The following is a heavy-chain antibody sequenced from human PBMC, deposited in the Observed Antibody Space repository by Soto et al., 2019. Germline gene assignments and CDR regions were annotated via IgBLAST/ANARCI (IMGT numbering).Heavy chain of an antibody. CDR1: GDSVSSPYY. D-gene: IGHD6-19*01. Sequence: QVQLQESGPGLVKPSGTLSLTCAVSGDSVSSPYYWCWVRQPPGKGLEGIGEVFHTGPPSYNPSLRSRVTISMDKSNNQYSLDLRSVTAADTAVYYCARSAGWYAVHAWGPGTLVIVSS. CDR3: ARSAGWYAVHA. J-gene: IGHJ5*02. CDR2: VFHTGPP. V-gene: IGHV4-4*02.